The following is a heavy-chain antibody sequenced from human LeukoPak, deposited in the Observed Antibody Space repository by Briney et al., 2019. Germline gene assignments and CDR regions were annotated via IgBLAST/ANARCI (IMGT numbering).Heavy chain of an antibody. CDR3: ARGHGSGSYYSHFDY. D-gene: IGHD3-10*01. CDR2: INHSGST. CDR1: GFTFSSYE. Sequence: GSLRLSCAASGFTFSSYEMSWVRQPPGKGLEWIGEINHSGSTNYNPSLKSRVTISVDTPKNQFSLKLSSVTAADTAVYYCARGHGSGSYYSHFDYWGQGTLVTVSS. V-gene: IGHV4-34*01. J-gene: IGHJ4*02.